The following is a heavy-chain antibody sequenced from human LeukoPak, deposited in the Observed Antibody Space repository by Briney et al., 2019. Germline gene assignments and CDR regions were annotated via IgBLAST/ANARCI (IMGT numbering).Heavy chain of an antibody. Sequence: GGSLRLSCAASGFTFSRYAMHWVRQAPGMGLEWVAVISEDGSIKYYADSVKGRFTISSDNSKNTLYLQMNSLRAEDTAVYYCARGDEYTTSPWGQGTLVTVSS. CDR2: ISEDGSIK. D-gene: IGHD2-2*02. V-gene: IGHV3-30-3*01. CDR3: ARGDEYTTSP. CDR1: GFTFSRYA. J-gene: IGHJ4*02.